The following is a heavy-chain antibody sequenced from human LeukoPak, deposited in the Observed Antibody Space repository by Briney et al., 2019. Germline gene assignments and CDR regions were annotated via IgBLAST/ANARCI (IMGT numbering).Heavy chain of an antibody. CDR2: IYYSGST. CDR3: ARSLVVVIGSTRFDP. D-gene: IGHD2-21*01. V-gene: IGHV4-59*01. CDR1: GGSISSYY. Sequence: SETLSLTCTVSGGSISSYYWSWTRQPPGKGLEWIGYIYYSGSTNYNPSLKSRVTISVDTSKNQFSLKLSSVTAADTAVYYCARSLVVVIGSTRFDPWGQGTLVTVSS. J-gene: IGHJ5*02.